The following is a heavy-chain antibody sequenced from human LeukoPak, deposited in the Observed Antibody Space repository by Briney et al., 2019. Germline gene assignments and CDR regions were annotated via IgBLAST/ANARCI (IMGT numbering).Heavy chain of an antibody. V-gene: IGHV3-30*02. J-gene: IGHJ4*02. Sequence: GGSLRLSCAASGFTFSSYGMHWVRQAPGKGLEWVAFIRYDGSNKYYADSVKGRFTISRDNSKNTLYLQMNSLRAEDTAVYYCAKDSALLDYYDGSGYSPRDYWGQGTLVTVSS. CDR1: GFTFSSYG. CDR3: AKDSALLDYYDGSGYSPRDY. D-gene: IGHD3-22*01. CDR2: IRYDGSNK.